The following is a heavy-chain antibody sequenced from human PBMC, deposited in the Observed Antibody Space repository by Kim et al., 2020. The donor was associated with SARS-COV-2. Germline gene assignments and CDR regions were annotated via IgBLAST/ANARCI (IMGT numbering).Heavy chain of an antibody. CDR3: LRHFSFFRGGDY. D-gene: IGHD3-10*01. CDR1: GASITSGGYD. V-gene: IGHV4-39*01. CDR2: IHYDGTT. Sequence: SETLSLTCSVSGASITSGGYDWGWIRQPPGKGLEWIGTIHYDGTTNYNTSLKSRLTISADTSRNQFSLSLTSVTAADTALYSCLRHFSFFRGGDYCGQG. J-gene: IGHJ4*02.